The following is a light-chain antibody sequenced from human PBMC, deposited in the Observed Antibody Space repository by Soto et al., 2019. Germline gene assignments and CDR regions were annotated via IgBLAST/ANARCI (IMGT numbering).Light chain of an antibody. CDR2: DAS. V-gene: IGKV3-11*01. CDR1: QSVSSY. J-gene: IGKJ5*01. Sequence: EIVLTQSPATLSLSPGERATLSCRAGQSVSSYLACYQHKPGQAPRLLIYDASSRAAGTAAWCSGSGSGTDFTPTISRLDAEVSAFYYRQRSSNWPITFGQGTRLEI. CDR3: QRSSNWPIT.